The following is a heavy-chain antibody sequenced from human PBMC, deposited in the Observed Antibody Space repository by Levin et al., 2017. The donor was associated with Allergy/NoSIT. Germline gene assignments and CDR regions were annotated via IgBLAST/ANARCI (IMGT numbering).Heavy chain of an antibody. V-gene: IGHV1-2*04. CDR1: GYTFTGYY. CDR2: INPNSGGT. D-gene: IGHD2-15*01. CDR3: AREGGYCSGGSCYASGGYYYYGMDV. Sequence: ASVKVSCKASGYTFTGYYMHWVRQAPGQGLEWMGWINPNSGGTNYAQKFQGWVTMTRDTSISTAYMELSRLRSDDTAVYYCAREGGYCSGGSCYASGGYYYYGMDVWGQGTTVTVSS. J-gene: IGHJ6*02.